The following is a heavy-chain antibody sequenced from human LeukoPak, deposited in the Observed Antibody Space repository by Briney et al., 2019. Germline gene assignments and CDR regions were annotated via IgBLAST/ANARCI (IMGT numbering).Heavy chain of an antibody. CDR1: GFTFSSYS. J-gene: IGHJ4*02. CDR3: ARLRGYSYGYDY. Sequence: GGSLRLSCAASGFTFSSYSMNWVRQAPGKGLEWVSSISSSSSYIYYADSVKGRFTISRDNAKNSLYLQMNSLRAEDTAVYYCARLRGYSYGYDYWGQGTLVTVSS. D-gene: IGHD5-18*01. V-gene: IGHV3-21*01. CDR2: ISSSSSYI.